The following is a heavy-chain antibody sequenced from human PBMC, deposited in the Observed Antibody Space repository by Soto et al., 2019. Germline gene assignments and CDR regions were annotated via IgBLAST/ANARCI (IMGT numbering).Heavy chain of an antibody. V-gene: IGHV3-30*18. CDR2: ISYAGSNK. CDR3: AKDGGRRGLDYYDSSGYPFDY. J-gene: IGHJ4*02. Sequence: VSVISYAGSNKYYADSVKGRFTISRDNSKNTLYLQMNSLRAEDTAVYYCAKDGGRRGLDYYDSSGYPFDYWGQGTLVTVSS. D-gene: IGHD3-22*01.